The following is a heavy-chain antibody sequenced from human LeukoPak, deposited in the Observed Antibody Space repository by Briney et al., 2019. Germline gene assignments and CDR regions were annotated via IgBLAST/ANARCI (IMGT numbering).Heavy chain of an antibody. V-gene: IGHV3-7*01. CDR3: ARAYFDF. CDR1: GFTFRSYA. J-gene: IGHJ4*02. CDR2: IKQDGSQK. Sequence: PGGSLRLSCAASGFTFRSYALSWVRQAPGKGLEWVANIKQDGSQKYYVDSVRGRFTISRDNAKNSLYLQMNSLRAEDTAVYYCARAYFDFWGQGTLVTVSS.